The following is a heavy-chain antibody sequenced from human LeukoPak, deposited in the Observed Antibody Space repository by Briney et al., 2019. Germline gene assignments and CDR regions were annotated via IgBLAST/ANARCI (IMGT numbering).Heavy chain of an antibody. V-gene: IGHV3-53*01. CDR1: GFSVSNNY. CDR3: AKGSTHARPYYFDY. CDR2: IYGDGST. D-gene: IGHD6-25*01. Sequence: PGGSLTLSCVVSGFSVSNNYVSWVRQAPGKGLEWVSNIYGDGSTNYADSVRGRFTISRDNSKNTLYLQMNSLRAEDTAVYYCAKGSTHARPYYFDYWGQGTLVTVSS. J-gene: IGHJ4*02.